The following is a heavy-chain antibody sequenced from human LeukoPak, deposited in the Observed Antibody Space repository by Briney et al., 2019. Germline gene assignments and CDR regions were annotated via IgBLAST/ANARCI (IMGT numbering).Heavy chain of an antibody. CDR2: IYDGDT. J-gene: IGHJ4*02. CDR3: ARLGLSHWAGIDY. Sequence: GESLKISCKGSGTSFTNYWIAWVRQMPGKGLECMGIIYDGDTRYSPSFQGQVTISADKSISTAYLQWSSLKASDTAIYYCARLGLSHWAGIDYWGQGTLVTVSS. D-gene: IGHD7-27*01. V-gene: IGHV5-51*01. CDR1: GTSFTNYW.